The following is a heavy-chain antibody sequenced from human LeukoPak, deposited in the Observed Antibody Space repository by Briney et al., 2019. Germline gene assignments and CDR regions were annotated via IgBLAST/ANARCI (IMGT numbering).Heavy chain of an antibody. V-gene: IGHV4-39*01. D-gene: IGHD3-22*01. Sequence: SETLSLTCTVSGVSISSSSYYWGWLRQPPGKGLEGIGRIYYSGSTYYNPSLKSRVTISVDTSKNQFSLKLSSVTAADTAVYYCARRAKATTMIVVVTYFDYWGQGTLVTVSS. CDR1: GVSISSSSYY. J-gene: IGHJ4*02. CDR3: ARRAKATTMIVVVTYFDY. CDR2: IYYSGST.